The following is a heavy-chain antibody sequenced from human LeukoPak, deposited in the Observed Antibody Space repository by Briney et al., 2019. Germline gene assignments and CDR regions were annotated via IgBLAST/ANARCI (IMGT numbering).Heavy chain of an antibody. CDR1: GFTFSSYS. D-gene: IGHD6-19*01. Sequence: PGGSLRLSCAASGFTFSSYSMNWVRQAPGKGLEWASSISSSSSYIYYADSVKGRFTISRDNAKNSLYLQMNSLRAEDTAVYYCAREHFIAVAVFDYWGQGTLVTVSS. J-gene: IGHJ4*02. V-gene: IGHV3-21*01. CDR3: AREHFIAVAVFDY. CDR2: ISSSSSYI.